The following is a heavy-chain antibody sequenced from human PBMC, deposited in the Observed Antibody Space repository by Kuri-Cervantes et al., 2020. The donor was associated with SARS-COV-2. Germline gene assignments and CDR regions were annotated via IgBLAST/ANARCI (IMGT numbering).Heavy chain of an antibody. V-gene: IGHV4-59*12. CDR3: ARVNTIFGVAPFDY. CDR2: IYYSGST. Sequence: GSLRLSCTVSGGSISSYYWSWIRQPPGKGLEWIGYIYYSGSTDYNPSLKSRVTISVDTSKNQFSPKLSSVTAADTAVYYCARVNTIFGVAPFDYWGQVTLVTVSS. CDR1: GGSISSYY. J-gene: IGHJ4*02. D-gene: IGHD3-3*01.